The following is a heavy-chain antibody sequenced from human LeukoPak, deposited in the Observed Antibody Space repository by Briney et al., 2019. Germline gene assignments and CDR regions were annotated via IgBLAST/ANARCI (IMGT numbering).Heavy chain of an antibody. CDR1: GGTFGSYA. Sequence: SVKVSCKASGGTFGSYAVSWVRQAPGQGLEWLGGFIPIFGTANYAQTFQGRVTITADESTSTAYMELSSLRSEDTAVYYCAILPQIRECELLRGYWGQGTLVTVSS. J-gene: IGHJ4*02. D-gene: IGHD1-26*01. CDR2: FIPIFGTA. V-gene: IGHV1-69*13. CDR3: AILPQIRECELLRGY.